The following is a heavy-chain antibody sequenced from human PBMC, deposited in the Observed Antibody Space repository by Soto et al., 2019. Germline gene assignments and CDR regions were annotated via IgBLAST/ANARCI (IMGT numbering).Heavy chain of an antibody. J-gene: IGHJ4*02. CDR2: VGGSGGRT. CDR3: AKRATGTDFDY. V-gene: IGHV3-23*01. D-gene: IGHD1-1*01. Sequence: GGSLRLSCAASGFTFSSYGMNWVRQAPGKGLEWVSSVGGSGGRTYYADSVKGRFTISRDNSENTLYLQMNSLRAEDTAVYYCAKRATGTDFDYWGQGTLVTVSS. CDR1: GFTFSSYG.